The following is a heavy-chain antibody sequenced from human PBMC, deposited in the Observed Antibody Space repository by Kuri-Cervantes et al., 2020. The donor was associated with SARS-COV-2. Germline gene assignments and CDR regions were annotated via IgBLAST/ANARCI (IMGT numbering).Heavy chain of an antibody. Sequence: GESLKISCAASGFSFNNYAMNWVRQAPGKGLEWVSTISGTGGSTYYADSVKGRFTISRDKSGNTLYLQMSSLRAEDTATYYCAKDKGSPRGWGTMIKGYFDYWGQGTLVT. CDR1: GFSFNNYA. D-gene: IGHD3-22*01. CDR2: ISGTGGST. CDR3: AKDKGSPRGWGTMIKGYFDY. J-gene: IGHJ4*02. V-gene: IGHV3-23*01.